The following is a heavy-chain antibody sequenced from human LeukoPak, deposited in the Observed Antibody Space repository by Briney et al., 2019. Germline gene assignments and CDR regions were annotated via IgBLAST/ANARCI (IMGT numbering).Heavy chain of an antibody. CDR2: INHSGST. Sequence: SETLSLTCAVYGGSFSGYYWSWIRQPPGKGLEWIGEINHSGSTNYNPSLKSRVTISVDTSKNQFSLKLSSVTAADTAVYYCARAHYCSGGSCYPKTWGQGTLVTVSS. V-gene: IGHV4-34*09. D-gene: IGHD2-15*01. J-gene: IGHJ5*02. CDR3: ARAHYCSGGSCYPKT. CDR1: GGSFSGYY.